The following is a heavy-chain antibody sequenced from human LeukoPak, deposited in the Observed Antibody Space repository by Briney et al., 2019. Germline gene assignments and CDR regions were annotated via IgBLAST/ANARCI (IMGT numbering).Heavy chain of an antibody. Sequence: GESLRISGKGSGYSFTSYLISWVRQMPGKGLEWMGRIDPSDSYTNYSPSFQGHVTISADKSISTAYLQWSSLKASDTAMYYCASERDWGFDYWGQGTLVTVSS. V-gene: IGHV5-10-1*01. CDR1: GYSFTSYL. J-gene: IGHJ4*02. CDR2: IDPSDSYT. CDR3: ASERDWGFDY. D-gene: IGHD7-27*01.